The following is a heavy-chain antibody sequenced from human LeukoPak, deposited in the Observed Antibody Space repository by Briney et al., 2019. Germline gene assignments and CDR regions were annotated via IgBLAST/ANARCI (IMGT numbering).Heavy chain of an antibody. CDR1: GFTFSSYW. CDR2: ISGSGGST. J-gene: IGHJ3*01. V-gene: IGHV3-23*01. D-gene: IGHD3-22*01. CDR3: AKDDSTYYYDSSGYYYPDR. Sequence: PGGSLRLSCAASGFTFSSYWMSWARLAPGKGLEWVSAISGSGGSTYYADSVKGRFTISRDNSKNTLYLQMNSLRAEDTAVYYCAKDDSTYYYDSSGYYYPDRWGQGTMATVSS.